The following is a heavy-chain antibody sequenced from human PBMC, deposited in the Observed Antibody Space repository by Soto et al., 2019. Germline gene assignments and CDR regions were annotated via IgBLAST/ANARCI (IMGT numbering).Heavy chain of an antibody. D-gene: IGHD3-22*01. Sequence: GGSLRLSCAASGFTFSSYSMNWVRQAPGKGLEWVSYISSSSSTIYYADSVKGRFTISRDNAKNSLYLQMNSLRDEDTAVYYCARDWAYYYDSSGYYYPFDIWGQGTMVTVSS. CDR1: GFTFSSYS. V-gene: IGHV3-48*02. CDR2: ISSSSSTI. J-gene: IGHJ3*02. CDR3: ARDWAYYYDSSGYYYPFDI.